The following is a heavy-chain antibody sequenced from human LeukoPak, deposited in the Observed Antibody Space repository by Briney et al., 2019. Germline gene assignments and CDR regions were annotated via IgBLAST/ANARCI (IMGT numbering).Heavy chain of an antibody. J-gene: IGHJ4*02. CDR3: ARGNNFYFDY. V-gene: IGHV3-33*01. CDR1: GFTFSSYG. Sequence: GGSLRLSCVVSGFTFSSYGMHWVRQAPGKGLEWVAVIWYDGSIQYYADSVKGRFTISRDISKNTLYLQMNSLRAEDTAVYYCARGNNFYFDYWGQGTLVTVSS. D-gene: IGHD1-1*01. CDR2: IWYDGSIQ.